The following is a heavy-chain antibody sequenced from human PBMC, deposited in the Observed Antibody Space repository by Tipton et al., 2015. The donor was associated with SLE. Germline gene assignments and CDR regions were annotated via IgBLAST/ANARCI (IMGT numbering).Heavy chain of an antibody. D-gene: IGHD6-13*01. CDR3: ARVKQQLSLGQYYYYAMDV. J-gene: IGHJ6*02. CDR1: GGSFSGYY. CDR2: INHSGST. V-gene: IGHV4-34*01. Sequence: GLVKPSETLSLTCAVYGGSFSGYYWSWIRQPPGKGLEWIGEINHSGSTNYNPSLKSRVTISVDTSKNQFSLKLSSVTAADTAVYYCARVKQQLSLGQYYYYAMDVWGQGTTVTVSS.